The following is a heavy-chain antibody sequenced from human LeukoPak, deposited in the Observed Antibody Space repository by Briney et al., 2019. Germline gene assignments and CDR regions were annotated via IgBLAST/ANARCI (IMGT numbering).Heavy chain of an antibody. CDR1: GFTFSSYG. J-gene: IGHJ4*02. D-gene: IGHD3-3*01. Sequence: GRSLRLSCAASGFTFSSYGMHWVRQAPGKGLEWVAVISYDGSNKYYADSVKGRFTISRDNSKNTLYLQMNRLRDEDTALFYCAKEVKDTGYYHLDNWGQGTLVTVSS. CDR2: ISYDGSNK. CDR3: AKEVKDTGYYHLDN. V-gene: IGHV3-30*18.